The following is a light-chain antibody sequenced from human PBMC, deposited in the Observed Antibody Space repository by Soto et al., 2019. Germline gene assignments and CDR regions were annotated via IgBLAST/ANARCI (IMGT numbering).Light chain of an antibody. CDR1: QSISSY. J-gene: IGKJ1*01. CDR2: AAS. Sequence: IWMTQSPSLLSASTGDRVTITCRASQSISSYLNWYQQKPGKAPKLLIYAASSLQSGVPSRFSGSVSGTDFTLTISSLQPEDFATYYCQQSYSTPRTFGQGTKVDIK. V-gene: IGKV1-39*01. CDR3: QQSYSTPRT.